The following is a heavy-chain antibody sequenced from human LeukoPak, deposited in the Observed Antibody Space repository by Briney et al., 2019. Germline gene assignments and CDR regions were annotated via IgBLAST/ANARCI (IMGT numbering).Heavy chain of an antibody. V-gene: IGHV4-59*01. Sequence: SETLSLTCTVSGGSISSYYWSWIRQPPGKGLEWIGYIYYSGSTNYNPSLKSRVTISVDTSKNQFSLKLSSVTAADTAVYYCVRSYYKGAFDIWGQGTMVTVSS. CDR1: GGSISSYY. CDR3: VRSYYKGAFDI. D-gene: IGHD3-10*01. J-gene: IGHJ3*02. CDR2: IYYSGST.